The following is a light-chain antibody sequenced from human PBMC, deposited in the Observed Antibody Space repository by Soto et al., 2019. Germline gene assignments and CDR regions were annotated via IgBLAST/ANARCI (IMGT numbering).Light chain of an antibody. J-gene: IGLJ1*01. Sequence: QSVLAQPPSVSGAPGQRVTISCTGSSSIIGAGYDVHWYQQLPGTAPKLLIYGNSNRPSGVPDRFSGSKSGTSASLAITGLQAEDEADYYCQSYERSLSGYVFGTGNKVTVL. CDR1: SSIIGAGYD. V-gene: IGLV1-40*01. CDR3: QSYERSLSGYV. CDR2: GNS.